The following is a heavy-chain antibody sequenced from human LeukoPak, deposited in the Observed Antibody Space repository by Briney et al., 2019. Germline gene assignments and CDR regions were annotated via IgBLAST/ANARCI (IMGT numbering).Heavy chain of an antibody. D-gene: IGHD3-3*01. CDR1: GGSISSYY. CDR2: IYYSGST. J-gene: IGHJ4*02. Sequence: SETLSLTCTVSGGSISSYYWSWIRQPPGKGLEWIGYIYYSGSTNYNPSLKSRVTISVDTSKNQFSLKLSSVTAADTAVYYCARGRSGGWSGYYVGSDWGQGTLVTVSS. CDR3: ARGRSGGWSGYYVGSD. V-gene: IGHV4-59*01.